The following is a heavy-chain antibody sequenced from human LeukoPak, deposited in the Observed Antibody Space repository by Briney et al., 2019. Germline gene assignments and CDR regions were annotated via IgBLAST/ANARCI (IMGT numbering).Heavy chain of an antibody. Sequence: SETLSLTCTVTGDSTSSSSYYWGWIRQPPGKGLEWIGSIYYSGNTYYTPSLKSRVTISVDTSRNQFSLNLRFVTAADTAVYYCARSTGPIDYWGQGTLVTVSS. CDR1: GDSTSSSSYY. J-gene: IGHJ4*02. D-gene: IGHD1-1*01. CDR2: IYYSGNT. V-gene: IGHV4-39*01. CDR3: ARSTGPIDY.